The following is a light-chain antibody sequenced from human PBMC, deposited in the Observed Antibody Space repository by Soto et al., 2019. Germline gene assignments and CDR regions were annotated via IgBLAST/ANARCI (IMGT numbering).Light chain of an antibody. V-gene: IGLV1-51*01. CDR2: DDN. CDR3: GSWDSSLSAYV. Sequence: QSVLTQPPSVSGAPGQTVIISCSGSSSNIGAPYDVNWYRQLPGTVPKLLIYDDNKRPSGIPDRFSGSKSGTSATLGITGFQTGDEADYYCGSWDSSLSAYVFGTGTKVTVL. J-gene: IGLJ1*01. CDR1: SSNIGAPYD.